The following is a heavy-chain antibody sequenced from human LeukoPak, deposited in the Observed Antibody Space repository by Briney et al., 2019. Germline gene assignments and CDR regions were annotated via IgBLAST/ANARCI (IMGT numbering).Heavy chain of an antibody. CDR2: IKQDGSEK. Sequence: GGSLRLSCAASGFTFSSYWMSLVRQAPGKGLEWVANIKQDGSEKYYVDSVKGRFTISRDNAKNSLYLQMNSLRAEDTAVYYCARASYDSSGYYGWFFDYWGQGTLVTVSS. J-gene: IGHJ4*02. CDR1: GFTFSSYW. CDR3: ARASYDSSGYYGWFFDY. V-gene: IGHV3-7*01. D-gene: IGHD3-22*01.